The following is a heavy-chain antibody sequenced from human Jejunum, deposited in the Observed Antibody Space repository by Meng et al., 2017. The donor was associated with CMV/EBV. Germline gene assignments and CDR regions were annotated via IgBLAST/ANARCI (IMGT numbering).Heavy chain of an antibody. Sequence: SGYTYTNYGITWVRQAPGQGLEWMGWISAYNGNTNYAQKLQGRVTMTTDTSTSTAYMELRSLRSDDTAVYYCASGVGYGRDAFDIWGQGTMVTVSS. D-gene: IGHD2-15*01. CDR3: ASGVGYGRDAFDI. CDR2: ISAYNGNT. CDR1: GYTYTNYG. V-gene: IGHV1-18*01. J-gene: IGHJ3*02.